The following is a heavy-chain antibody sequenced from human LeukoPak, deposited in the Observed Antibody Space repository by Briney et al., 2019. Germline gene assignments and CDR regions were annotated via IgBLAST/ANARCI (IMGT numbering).Heavy chain of an antibody. D-gene: IGHD6-19*01. Sequence: PSETLSLTCTVSGGSISSSSYYWGWIRQPPGKGLEWIGSIYYSGSTYYSPSLKSRVTLSVDTSKNQFSLKLSSVTAADTAVYSCARLAGYSSGWYRLDYWGQGTLVTVSS. CDR1: GGSISSSSYY. V-gene: IGHV4-39*01. CDR2: IYYSGST. J-gene: IGHJ4*02. CDR3: ARLAGYSSGWYRLDY.